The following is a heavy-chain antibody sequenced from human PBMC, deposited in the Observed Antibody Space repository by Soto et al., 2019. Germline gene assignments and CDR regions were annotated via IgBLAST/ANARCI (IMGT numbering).Heavy chain of an antibody. CDR2: IIPIFGTA. CDR1: GGTFSSYA. Sequence: QVQLVQSGAEVKKPGSSVKVSCKASGGTFSSYAISWVRQAPGQGLEWMGGIIPIFGTANYAQKFQGRVTITADESTSIAYRELSSLRSEDTAVYYCAREKDWGSYRYTVFDYWGQGTLVTVSS. CDR3: AREKDWGSYRYTVFDY. D-gene: IGHD3-16*02. V-gene: IGHV1-69*01. J-gene: IGHJ4*02.